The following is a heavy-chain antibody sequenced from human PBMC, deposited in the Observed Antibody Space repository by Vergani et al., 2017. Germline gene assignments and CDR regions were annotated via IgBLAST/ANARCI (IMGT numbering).Heavy chain of an antibody. CDR1: GCTFSSYA. CDR2: ISYDGSNK. J-gene: IGHJ6*03. V-gene: IGHV3-30-3*01. D-gene: IGHD6-13*01. CDR3: ARDEPLIAAAGTIPPRYYYYMDV. Sequence: QVQLVESGGGVVQPGRSLRLSCAASGCTFSSYAMHWVRQAPGKGLEWVAVISYDGSNKYYADSVKGRFTISRDNSKNTLYLQMNSLRAEDTAVYYCARDEPLIAAAGTIPPRYYYYMDVWGKXP.